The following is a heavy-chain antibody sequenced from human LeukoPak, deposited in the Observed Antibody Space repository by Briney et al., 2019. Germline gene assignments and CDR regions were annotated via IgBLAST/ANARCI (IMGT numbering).Heavy chain of an antibody. Sequence: ASVKVSCKASGYTFTGYYMHWVRQAPGQGLEWMGWINPNSGGTNHAQKFQGRVTMTRDTSISTAYMELSRLRSDDTAVYYCARDSAPGDTYGLLGIDSWGQGTLVTVSS. D-gene: IGHD5-18*01. CDR1: GYTFTGYY. J-gene: IGHJ4*02. CDR2: INPNSGGT. CDR3: ARDSAPGDTYGLLGIDS. V-gene: IGHV1-2*02.